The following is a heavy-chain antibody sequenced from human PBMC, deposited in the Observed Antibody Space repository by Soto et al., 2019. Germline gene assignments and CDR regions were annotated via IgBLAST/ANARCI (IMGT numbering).Heavy chain of an antibody. D-gene: IGHD5-12*01. J-gene: IGHJ4*02. CDR3: ARFGGYDRYYFDY. CDR2: INHSGST. V-gene: IGHV4-34*01. CDR1: GGSFSGYY. Sequence: SETLSLTCAVYGGSFSGYYWSWIRQPPGKGLEWIGEINHSGSTNYNPSLKSRVTISVDTSKNQFSLKLSSVTAADTAVYYCARFGGYDRYYFDYWGQGTLVTVSS.